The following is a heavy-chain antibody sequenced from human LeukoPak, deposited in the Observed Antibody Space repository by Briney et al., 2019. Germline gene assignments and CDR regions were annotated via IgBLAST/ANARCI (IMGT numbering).Heavy chain of an antibody. Sequence: GGSLRLSCAASGFTFSSYGMHWVRQAPGKGLEWVAFIRYDGSNKYYADSVKGRFTISRDNSKNTLYLQMNSLRAEDTAVYYCAKDGRYCSSTSCYTPMSDALDIWGQGTMVTVSS. CDR1: GFTFSSYG. CDR3: AKDGRYCSSTSCYTPMSDALDI. D-gene: IGHD2-2*02. CDR2: IRYDGSNK. V-gene: IGHV3-30*02. J-gene: IGHJ3*02.